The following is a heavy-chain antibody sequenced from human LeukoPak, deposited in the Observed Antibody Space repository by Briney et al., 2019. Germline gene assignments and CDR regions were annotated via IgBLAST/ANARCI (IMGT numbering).Heavy chain of an antibody. V-gene: IGHV4-59*08. J-gene: IGHJ5*02. CDR2: IHYSGST. CDR1: GGSINSYY. Sequence: PSETLSLTRTVSGGSINSYYWSWIRQPPGKGLEWIGYIHYSGSTNYNPSLKSRVTISVDTSKNQFSLKLSSVTAADTAVYYCAKSNYGDYSPTFFDPWGQGTLVTVSS. CDR3: AKSNYGDYSPTFFDP. D-gene: IGHD4-17*01.